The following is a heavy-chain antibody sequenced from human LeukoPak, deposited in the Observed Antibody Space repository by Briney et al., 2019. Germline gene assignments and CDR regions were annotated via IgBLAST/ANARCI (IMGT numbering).Heavy chain of an antibody. J-gene: IGHJ4*01. V-gene: IGHV3-23*01. CDR3: VTDSRTRDFDY. D-gene: IGHD6-13*01. CDR1: GFTFSSYA. Sequence: GGSLRLSCAASGFTFSSYAMSWVRQAPGKGLEWVSGISGSGGRSDYADSVKGRFTISRDNSKNTLYLQMNSLRVEDTAVYYCVTDSRTRDFDYWGQGTPVPGSS. CDR2: ISGSGGRS.